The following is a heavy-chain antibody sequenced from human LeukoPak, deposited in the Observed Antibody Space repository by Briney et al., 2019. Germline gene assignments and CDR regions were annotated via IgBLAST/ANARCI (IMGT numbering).Heavy chain of an antibody. V-gene: IGHV1-2*02. Sequence: VASVKVSCTASGYTFTGYYMHWVRQAPGQGLEWMGWINPNSGGTNYAQKFQGRVTMTRDTSISTAYMELSRLRSDDTAVYYCARVERGYSNYAEYFQHWGQGTLVTVSS. D-gene: IGHD3-22*01. CDR1: GYTFTGYY. J-gene: IGHJ1*01. CDR2: INPNSGGT. CDR3: ARVERGYSNYAEYFQH.